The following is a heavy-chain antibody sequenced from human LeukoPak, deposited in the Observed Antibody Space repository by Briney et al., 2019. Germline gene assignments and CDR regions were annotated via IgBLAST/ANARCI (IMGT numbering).Heavy chain of an antibody. Sequence: GSLRLSCAASGFTFSSYSMSWIRQPPGKGLEWIGYIYYTGITNYNPSLKSRVAISLDTSNNQFSLKLNSVTAADTAVYYCARRTSGSSHFDYWGQGTLVTVSS. CDR1: GFTFSSYS. V-gene: IGHV4-59*08. CDR3: ARRTSGSSHFDY. CDR2: IYYTGIT. J-gene: IGHJ4*02. D-gene: IGHD6-6*01.